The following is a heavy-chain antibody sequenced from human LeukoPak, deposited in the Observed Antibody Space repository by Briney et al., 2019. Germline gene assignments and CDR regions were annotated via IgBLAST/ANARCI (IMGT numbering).Heavy chain of an antibody. CDR3: ARQEYCSGGSCYTWFDP. V-gene: IGHV5-51*01. D-gene: IGHD2-15*01. J-gene: IGHJ5*02. CDR1: GYGINNYW. Sequence: GESLQISCKGSGYGINNYWIGWVRQMPGKGLEWMGIIYPADSDIRYSPPFQGQVTISADKSISTAYLQWSSLKASDTAMYYCARQEYCSGGSCYTWFDPWGQGTLVTVSS. CDR2: IYPADSDI.